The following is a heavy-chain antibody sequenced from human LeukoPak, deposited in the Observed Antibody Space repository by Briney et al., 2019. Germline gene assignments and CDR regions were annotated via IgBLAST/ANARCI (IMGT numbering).Heavy chain of an antibody. CDR2: ITWDSSNT. V-gene: IGHV3-9*01. Sequence: PGRSLRLSCAASGFIFNDHAMYWVRQPPGKGLEWVSAITWDSSNTGYADSVKGRFTISRDNVKNSLYLQMNSLRPEDTALYYCARASYYYDTSGLGAFDMWGQGTMVTVSS. CDR3: ARASYYYDTSGLGAFDM. CDR1: GFIFNDHA. D-gene: IGHD3-22*01. J-gene: IGHJ3*02.